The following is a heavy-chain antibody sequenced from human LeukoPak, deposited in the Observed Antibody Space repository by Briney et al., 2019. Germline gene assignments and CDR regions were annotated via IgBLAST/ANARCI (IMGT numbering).Heavy chain of an antibody. CDR1: GGSFSGYY. J-gene: IGHJ4*02. CDR2: INHSGST. CDR3: ARGCVWLKFAFDY. V-gene: IGHV4-34*01. Sequence: PSETLSLTCAVYGGSFSGYYWSWIRQPPGKGLEWIGEINHSGSTNYNPSLKSRVTISVDTSKNQFSLKLSSVTAADTAVYYCARGCVWLKFAFDYWGQGTLVTVFS. D-gene: IGHD5-24*01.